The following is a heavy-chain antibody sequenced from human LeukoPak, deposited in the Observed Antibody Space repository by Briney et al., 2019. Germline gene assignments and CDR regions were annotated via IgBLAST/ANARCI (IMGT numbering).Heavy chain of an antibody. D-gene: IGHD2-2*01. CDR2: INSDGSST. J-gene: IGHJ4*02. Sequence: GGSLRLSCAASGFTFSSYWMHWVRQAPGKGLVWVSRINSDGSSTSYADSVKGRFTISRDNAKNTLYLQMNSLRAEDTAVYYCARSTKYCSSTSCYTFDYWGQGTLVTVSS. V-gene: IGHV3-74*01. CDR1: GFTFSSYW. CDR3: ARSTKYCSSTSCYTFDY.